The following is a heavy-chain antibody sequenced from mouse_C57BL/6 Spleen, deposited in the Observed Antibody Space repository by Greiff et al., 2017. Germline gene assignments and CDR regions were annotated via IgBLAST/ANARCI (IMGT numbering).Heavy chain of an antibody. CDR1: GYAFSSSW. D-gene: IGHD2-4*01. J-gene: IGHJ2*01. CDR3: ARDYDGNFDC. Sequence: QVQLQQSGPELVKPGASVKISCKASGYAFSSSWMTWVKQRPGKGLEWIGRIYPGDGDTNYNGKFKGKATLTADKSSSAAYMQLSSLTSEDSAVCCCARDYDGNFDCGGEGTTLTVS. V-gene: IGHV1-82*01. CDR2: IYPGDGDT.